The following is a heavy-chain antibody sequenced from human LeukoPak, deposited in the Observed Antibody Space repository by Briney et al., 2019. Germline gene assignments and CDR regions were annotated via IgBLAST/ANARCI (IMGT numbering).Heavy chain of an antibody. CDR1: GYTFTSYD. Sequence: ASVKVSCKASGYTFTSYDINWVRQATGQGLEWMGWMNPNSGNTGYAQKFQGRVTITRNTSISTAYMEMGSLRSENTAVYSCARGLRYFDWLYLETYFSSVMDVWGQGTPVTVSS. D-gene: IGHD3-9*01. V-gene: IGHV1-8*01. J-gene: IGHJ6*02. CDR2: MNPNSGNT. CDR3: ARGLRYFDWLYLETYFSSVMDV.